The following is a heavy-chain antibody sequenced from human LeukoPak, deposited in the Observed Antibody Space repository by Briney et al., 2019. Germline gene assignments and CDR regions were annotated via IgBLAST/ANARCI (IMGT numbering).Heavy chain of an antibody. CDR3: ARARFLGGKNYFDY. CDR2: IYHSGST. D-gene: IGHD1-26*01. J-gene: IGHJ4*02. V-gene: IGHV4-4*02. Sequence: PSETLSLTCAVSGGSISSSHWWSWVRQPPGKGPEWIGEIYHSGSTNYDPSLKSRVTISVDKSKNQFSLKLSSVTAADTAVYYCARARFLGGKNYFDYWGQGTLVTVSS. CDR1: GGSISSSHW.